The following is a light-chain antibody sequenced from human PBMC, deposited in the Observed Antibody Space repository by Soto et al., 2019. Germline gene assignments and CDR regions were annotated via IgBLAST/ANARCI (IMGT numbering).Light chain of an antibody. CDR2: TAS. Sequence: DIPMTQSPSSVSASVGDRVTITCRASQGISSLLAWYQQKPGKAPNLLIHTASSLQSGVPSRFSGSGSGTDFTLTISSLQPEDVATYDCQQANSFPLTFGGGTKVEIK. V-gene: IGKV1-12*01. J-gene: IGKJ4*01. CDR1: QGISSL. CDR3: QQANSFPLT.